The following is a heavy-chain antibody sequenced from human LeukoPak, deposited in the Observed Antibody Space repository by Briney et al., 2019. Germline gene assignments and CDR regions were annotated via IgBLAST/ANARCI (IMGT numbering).Heavy chain of an antibody. CDR1: GGSISSYY. CDR3: ARMKGDY. J-gene: IGHJ4*02. Sequence: SETLSLTCTVSGGSISSYYWSWIRQPPGKGLEWIGYIYYSGNTNYNPSLKSRVTIFIDTSKNQFSLKLRSVTAADTAVYYCARMKGDYWGQGTLVTVSS. CDR2: IYYSGNT. V-gene: IGHV4-59*01.